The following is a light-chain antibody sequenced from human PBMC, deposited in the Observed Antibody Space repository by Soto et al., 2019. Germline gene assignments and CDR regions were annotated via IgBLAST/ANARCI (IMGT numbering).Light chain of an antibody. CDR1: QSIGSW. J-gene: IGKJ1*01. Sequence: DIQMTQSPSTLSASVGDRVTITCRASQSIGSWLAWYQQKPGKAPKFLIYDASSLASGVPSRFSGSGSGTEFTLTISSLQPDDLATYYCQQYKSYSRTFGQGTKVEIK. V-gene: IGKV1-5*01. CDR2: DAS. CDR3: QQYKSYSRT.